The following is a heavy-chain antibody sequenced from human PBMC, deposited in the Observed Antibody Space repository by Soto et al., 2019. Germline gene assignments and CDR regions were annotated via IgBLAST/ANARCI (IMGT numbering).Heavy chain of an antibody. V-gene: IGHV4-31*03. Sequence: SETLSLTCTVSGGSISSGGYYWSWIRQHPGKGLEWIGYIYYSGSTYYNPSLKSRVTISVDTSKNQFSLKLSSVTAADTAVYYCERVARSGGSSNWFDPWGQGTLVNVS. D-gene: IGHD2-15*01. CDR3: ERVARSGGSSNWFDP. J-gene: IGHJ5*02. CDR1: GGSISSGGYY. CDR2: IYYSGST.